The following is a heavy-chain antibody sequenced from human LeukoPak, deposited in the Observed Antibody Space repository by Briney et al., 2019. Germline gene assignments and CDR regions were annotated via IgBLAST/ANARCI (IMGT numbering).Heavy chain of an antibody. V-gene: IGHV3-23*01. Sequence: GGSLRLSCAASGFTFSSYAMSWVRQAPGKGLEWVSGISGSGGSTYYADSVTGRFTISRDNSKNTLYLQMNSLRAEDTAIYYCAKLGYCSSTSCSMGGLDFWGQGILVTVSS. CDR1: GFTFSSYA. CDR3: AKLGYCSSTSCSMGGLDF. CDR2: ISGSGGST. J-gene: IGHJ4*02. D-gene: IGHD2-2*01.